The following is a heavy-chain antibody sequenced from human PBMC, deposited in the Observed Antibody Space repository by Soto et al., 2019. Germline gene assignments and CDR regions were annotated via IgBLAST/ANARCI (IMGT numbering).Heavy chain of an antibody. CDR2: ISYDGSNK. J-gene: IGHJ6*02. D-gene: IGHD3-3*01. V-gene: IGHV3-30-3*01. CDR1: GFTFSSYA. CDR3: ARDYDFWSGYHPSYYYYGMDV. Sequence: GESLKISCAASGFTFSSYAMHWVRQAPGKGLEWVAVISYDGSNKYYADSVKGRFTISRDNSKNTLYLQMNSLRAEDTAVYYCARDYDFWSGYHPSYYYYGMDVWGQGTTVTVSS.